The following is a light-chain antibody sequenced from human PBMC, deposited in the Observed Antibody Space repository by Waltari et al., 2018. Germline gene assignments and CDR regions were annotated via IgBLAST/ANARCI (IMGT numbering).Light chain of an antibody. CDR3: LQDYNYPWT. J-gene: IGKJ1*01. V-gene: IGKV1-6*01. CDR1: QGIRYD. Sequence: AIQMTQSPSSLSASVGDKVTITCRASQGIRYDLGWYQQKPGKAPKLLIYAASSLQSGVTSRFSGGGAGTEFTLTISSLQPEDFATYYCLQDYNYPWTFGQGTKVEIK. CDR2: AAS.